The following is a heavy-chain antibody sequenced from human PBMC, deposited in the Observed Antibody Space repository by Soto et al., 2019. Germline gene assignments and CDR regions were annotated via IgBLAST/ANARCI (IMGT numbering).Heavy chain of an antibody. CDR2: IIPIFGTA. CDR3: ARADYSSGLKTQYYYYYGMDV. J-gene: IGHJ6*02. D-gene: IGHD6-19*01. V-gene: IGHV1-69*06. Sequence: QVQLVQSGAEVKKPGSSVKVSCKASGGTFSSYAISWVRQAPGQGLEWMGGIIPIFGTANYAQKFQGRVTITADKSTSTAYMELSSLRSEDTAVYYCARADYSSGLKTQYYYYYGMDVWGQGTTVTVSS. CDR1: GGTFSSYA.